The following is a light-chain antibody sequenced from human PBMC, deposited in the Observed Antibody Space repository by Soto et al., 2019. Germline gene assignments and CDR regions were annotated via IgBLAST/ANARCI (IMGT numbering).Light chain of an antibody. CDR3: SSYTSSNTLL. CDR2: DVT. CDR1: SSDVGAYNY. J-gene: IGLJ1*01. Sequence: SVLTQPACVSGSPGQSITISCTGSSSDVGAYNYVSWYQQHPGKAPKLMIYDVTNGPSGVSIRFSGSKSGNTASLTISGLQAEDEADYYCSSYTSSNTLLFGTGTKVTVL. V-gene: IGLV2-14*03.